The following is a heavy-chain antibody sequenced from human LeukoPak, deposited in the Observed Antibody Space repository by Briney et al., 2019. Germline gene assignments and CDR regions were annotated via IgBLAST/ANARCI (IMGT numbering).Heavy chain of an antibody. CDR1: GFNFNTYW. J-gene: IGHJ4*01. Sequence: GSLRLSCAASGFNFNTYWMSWVRQAPGRGLEWVANIKQDGSEKFYVDSMKGRFTISRDNSKNSLYLQMNSLRAEDTAMYYCAMLSAMLRGPEPIYYFDYWGQGTLVTVSS. CDR3: AMLSAMLRGPEPIYYFDY. CDR2: IKQDGSEK. D-gene: IGHD3-10*01. V-gene: IGHV3-7*01.